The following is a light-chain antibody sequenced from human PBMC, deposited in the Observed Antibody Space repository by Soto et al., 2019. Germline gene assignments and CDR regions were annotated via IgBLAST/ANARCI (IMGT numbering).Light chain of an antibody. Sequence: DIQMTQSPSSVSASVGDTVVISCRASQHVSNWLACYQQKPGEAPKLLIYTTSTLQSGVPSRFSGRGSGTHFALTSRSLQPEDFATYDCQQGTSFPLTFGGGTKVEVK. CDR3: QQGTSFPLT. CDR2: TTS. V-gene: IGKV1-12*01. CDR1: QHVSNW. J-gene: IGKJ4*01.